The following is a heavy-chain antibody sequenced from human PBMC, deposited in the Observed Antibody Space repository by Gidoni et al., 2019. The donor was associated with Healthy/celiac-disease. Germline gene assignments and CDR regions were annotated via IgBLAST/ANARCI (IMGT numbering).Heavy chain of an antibody. CDR1: GFTVSSHY. CDR2: IYSGGST. V-gene: IGHV3-53*01. CDR3: ARVYSSGWYYFDY. Sequence: EVQLVESGGGLIQPGGSPGLSCAACGFTVSSHYMSWVRQAPGKGLEWVSVIYSGGSTYYADSVKGRFTISRDNSKNTLYLQMNSLRAEDTAVYYCARVYSSGWYYFDYWGQGTLVTVSS. J-gene: IGHJ4*02. D-gene: IGHD6-19*01.